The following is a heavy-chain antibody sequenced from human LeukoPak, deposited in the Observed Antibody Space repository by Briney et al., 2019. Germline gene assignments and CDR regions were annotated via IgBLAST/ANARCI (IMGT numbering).Heavy chain of an antibody. V-gene: IGHV4-61*05. CDR1: GGSISSSSYY. Sequence: SETLSLTCIVSGGSISSSSYYWGWIRQPPGKGLEWIGYIYYSGSTNYNPSLKSRVTISVDTSKNQFSLKLSSVTAADTAVYYCARCFSVSWVWFDPWGQGTLVTVSS. CDR2: IYYSGST. D-gene: IGHD6-13*01. J-gene: IGHJ5*02. CDR3: ARCFSVSWVWFDP.